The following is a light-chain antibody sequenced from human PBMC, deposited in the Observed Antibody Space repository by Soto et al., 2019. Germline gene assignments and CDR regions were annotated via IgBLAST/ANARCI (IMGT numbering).Light chain of an antibody. V-gene: IGKV3-11*01. CDR2: DAS. CDR3: QQRNNWPPVT. J-gene: IGKJ4*01. Sequence: ESVFTQSPATLALSPGERATPPCRASQSVSRHLAWYQQKPGQAPRLLIYDASNRATGIPARFSGSGSGTDFTLTISSLEPEDFAVYYCQQRNNWPPVTFGGGTRWIS. CDR1: QSVSRH.